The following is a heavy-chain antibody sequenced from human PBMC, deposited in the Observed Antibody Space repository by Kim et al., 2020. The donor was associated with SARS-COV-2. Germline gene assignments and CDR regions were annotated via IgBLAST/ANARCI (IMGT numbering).Heavy chain of an antibody. D-gene: IGHD5-12*01. Sequence: SVKVSCKASGGTFSSYAISWVRQAPGQGLEWMGGIIPIFGTANYAQKFQGRVTITADESTSTAYMELSSLRSEDTAVYYCAREISFGGYNYCYFDYWGQGTLVTVSS. CDR1: GGTFSSYA. V-gene: IGHV1-69*13. CDR2: IIPIFGTA. CDR3: AREISFGGYNYCYFDY. J-gene: IGHJ4*02.